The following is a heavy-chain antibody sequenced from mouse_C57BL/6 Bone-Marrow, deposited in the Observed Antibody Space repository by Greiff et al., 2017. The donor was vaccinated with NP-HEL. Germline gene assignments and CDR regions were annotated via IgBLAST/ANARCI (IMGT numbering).Heavy chain of an antibody. V-gene: IGHV2-5*01. Sequence: VKLVESGPGLVQPSQCLSITCTVSGFSLTSYGVHWVRQSPGKGLEWLGVIWRGGSTDYNAAFMSRLSITKDNSKSQVFFKMNSLQADDTAIYYCAKKSSNWDNFDVWGTGTTVTVSS. CDR2: IWRGGST. D-gene: IGHD4-1*01. J-gene: IGHJ1*03. CDR3: AKKSSNWDNFDV. CDR1: GFSLTSYG.